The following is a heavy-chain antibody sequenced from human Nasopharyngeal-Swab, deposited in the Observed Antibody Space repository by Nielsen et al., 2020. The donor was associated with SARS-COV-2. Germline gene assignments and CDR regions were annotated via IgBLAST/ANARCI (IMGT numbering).Heavy chain of an antibody. D-gene: IGHD6-6*01. V-gene: IGHV4-34*01. J-gene: IGHJ4*02. CDR2: INLGGST. CDR3: ARGSTAARLGL. Sequence: SETLSLTCAAYDGSLSGYYWSWIRQPPGKGLEWIGEINLGGSTFYNPSLKSRLIISVDTSKNQFSLRLSSVTAADTAVYYCARGSTAARLGLWGQGTLVTVSS. CDR1: DGSLSGYY.